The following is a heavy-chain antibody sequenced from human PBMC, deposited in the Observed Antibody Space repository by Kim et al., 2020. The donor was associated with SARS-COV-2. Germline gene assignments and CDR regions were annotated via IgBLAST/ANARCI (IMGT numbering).Heavy chain of an antibody. CDR2: IYYSGST. Sequence: SETLSLTCTVSGDSISSSSYYWGWIRQPPGKGLEWIGSIYYSGSTYYNPSLKSRVTISVDTSKNQFSLKLSSVTAADTAVYYCARLQGSPYYYDSSGYYYFDYWGQGTLVTVSS. V-gene: IGHV4-39*01. D-gene: IGHD3-22*01. J-gene: IGHJ4*02. CDR1: GDSISSSSYY. CDR3: ARLQGSPYYYDSSGYYYFDY.